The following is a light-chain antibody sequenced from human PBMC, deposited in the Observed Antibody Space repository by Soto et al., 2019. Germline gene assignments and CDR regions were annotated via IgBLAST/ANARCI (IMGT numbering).Light chain of an antibody. V-gene: IGKV3-20*01. CDR3: QQYGSSPET. J-gene: IGKJ1*01. Sequence: EIVLTQSPGTLSLSPGERATLSCTASQSVYNTYLAWYQQKPGQAPRLLIYGASSRATGIPDRFSGSESGTDFTLTINRLEPEDFAVYFCQQYGSSPETFGQGTKVEIK. CDR2: GAS. CDR1: QSVYNTY.